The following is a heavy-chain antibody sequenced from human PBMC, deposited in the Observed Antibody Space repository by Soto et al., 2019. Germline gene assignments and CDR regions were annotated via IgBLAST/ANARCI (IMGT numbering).Heavy chain of an antibody. CDR2: IYYSGST. J-gene: IGHJ4*02. V-gene: IGHV4-61*01. Sequence: ETLSLTCTVSGGSVSSGNYYLSWIRQPPGKRLEWIGYIYYSGSTNYNPSLKSRVTISVDTSKNQFSLKLSSVTAADTAVYYCASYSSGWYDVSYWGQGTLVTVSS. D-gene: IGHD6-19*01. CDR1: GGSVSSGNYY. CDR3: ASYSSGWYDVSY.